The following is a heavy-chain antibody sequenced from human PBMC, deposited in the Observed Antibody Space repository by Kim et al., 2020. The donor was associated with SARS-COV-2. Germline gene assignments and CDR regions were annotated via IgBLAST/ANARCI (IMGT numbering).Heavy chain of an antibody. D-gene: IGHD4-17*01. CDR1: GGSISSYY. CDR2: IYYSGST. CDR3: ARLGDYGVPVDLGNLDY. J-gene: IGHJ4*02. Sequence: SETLSLTCTVSGGSISSYYWSWIRQPPGKGLEWIGYIYYSGSTNYNPSLKSRVTISVDTSKNQFSLKLSSVTAADTAVYYCARLGDYGVPVDLGNLDYWGQGTLVTVSS. V-gene: IGHV4-59*08.